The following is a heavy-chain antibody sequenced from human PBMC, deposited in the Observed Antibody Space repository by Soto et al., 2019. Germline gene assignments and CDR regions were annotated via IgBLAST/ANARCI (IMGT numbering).Heavy chain of an antibody. CDR2: IIPIFGTA. V-gene: IGHV1-69*13. CDR1: GGTFSSYA. J-gene: IGHJ4*02. CDR3: ARDFSQQLAPPGY. Sequence: SVKVSCKASGGTFSSYAISWVRQAPGQGLEWMGGIIPIFGTANYAQKFQGRVTITADESTSTAYMELSSLRSEDTAVYYCARDFSQQLAPPGYWGQGTLVPVSS. D-gene: IGHD6-13*01.